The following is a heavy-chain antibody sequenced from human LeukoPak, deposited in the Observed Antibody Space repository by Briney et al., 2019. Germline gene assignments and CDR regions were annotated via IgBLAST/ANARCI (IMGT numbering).Heavy chain of an antibody. CDR2: ISSSSSYI. Sequence: GGSLRLSCAASGFTFSSYGMNWVRQGPGKGLEWVSSISSSSSYIYYADSVKGRFTISRDNAKNSLYLQMNSLRAEDTAVYYCAKDQRYSSGWYDIYYFDYWGQGTLVTVSS. D-gene: IGHD6-19*01. V-gene: IGHV3-21*01. CDR3: AKDQRYSSGWYDIYYFDY. CDR1: GFTFSSYG. J-gene: IGHJ4*02.